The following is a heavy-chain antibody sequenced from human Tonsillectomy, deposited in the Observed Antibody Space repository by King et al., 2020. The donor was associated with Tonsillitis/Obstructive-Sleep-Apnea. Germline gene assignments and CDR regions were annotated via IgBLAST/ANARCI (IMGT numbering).Heavy chain of an antibody. CDR2: IWYDGSNK. J-gene: IGHJ4*02. CDR1: GFTFSSYG. CDR3: AKEYGSALYSFDY. D-gene: IGHD3-10*01. Sequence: QLVQSGGGVVQPGRSLRLSCAASGFTFSSYGMHWVRQAPGKGLEWVAVIWYDGSNKYYADSVKGRFTISRDNSKNTLYLQMKSLRAEDTAVYYCAKEYGSALYSFDYWGQGTPVTVSS. V-gene: IGHV3-33*06.